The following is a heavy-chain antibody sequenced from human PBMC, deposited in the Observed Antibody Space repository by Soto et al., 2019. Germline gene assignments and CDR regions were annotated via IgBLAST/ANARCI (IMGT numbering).Heavy chain of an antibody. Sequence: GGSLRLSCAASGFIFGNHGMTWVRQAPGRALEWVSTINANAIDTHYADSVKGRFTISRDNSKSTLDLQMNSLKASDTAMYYCARLIKEYQLLSAFDYWGQGTLVTVSS. V-gene: IGHV3-23*01. CDR3: ARLIKEYQLLSAFDY. J-gene: IGHJ4*02. D-gene: IGHD2-2*01. CDR2: INANAIDT. CDR1: GFIFGNHG.